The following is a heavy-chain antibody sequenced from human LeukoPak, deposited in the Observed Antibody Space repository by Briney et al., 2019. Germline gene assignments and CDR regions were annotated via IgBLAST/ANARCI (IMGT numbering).Heavy chain of an antibody. CDR1: GGSISSSSYY. CDR3: AARPTMVRGVIFH. V-gene: IGHV4-39*01. CDR2: IYYSGST. J-gene: IGHJ4*02. D-gene: IGHD3-10*01. Sequence: PSETLSLTCTVSGGSISSSSYYWGWIRQPPGQGLEWIGSIYYSGSTYYNPSLKSRVTISVDTSKNQFSLKLSSVTAADTAVYYCAARPTMVRGVIFHWGQGTLVTVSS.